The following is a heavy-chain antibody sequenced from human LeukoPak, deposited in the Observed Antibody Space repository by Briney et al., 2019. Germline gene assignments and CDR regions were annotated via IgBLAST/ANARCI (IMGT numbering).Heavy chain of an antibody. D-gene: IGHD3-10*01. CDR2: IYYSGTT. J-gene: IGHJ5*02. V-gene: IGHV4-39*01. Sequence: SETQSPTCTVSGGSISSSNYYWGWIRQPPGKGLECIGSIYYSGTTYYNPSLKSRVTISVDTSKNQFSLKLNSVTAADTAVYYCAALRRGSGQINWFAPWGQGTLVTVSS. CDR3: AALRRGSGQINWFAP. CDR1: GGSISSSNYY.